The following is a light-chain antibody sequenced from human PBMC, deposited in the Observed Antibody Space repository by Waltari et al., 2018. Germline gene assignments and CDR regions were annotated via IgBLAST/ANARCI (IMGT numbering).Light chain of an antibody. CDR3: QSADSSGTYVV. V-gene: IGLV3-25*03. J-gene: IGLJ2*01. CDR2: KAT. Sequence: SYELTQPPSVSVSPGQTARLPCSGDALATQYSYWYQQKPGQAPVLVIYKATERPSGIPERFSGSTSGTTVTLTISGAQAEDEADYYCQSADSSGTYVVLGGGTKLTVL. CDR1: ALATQY.